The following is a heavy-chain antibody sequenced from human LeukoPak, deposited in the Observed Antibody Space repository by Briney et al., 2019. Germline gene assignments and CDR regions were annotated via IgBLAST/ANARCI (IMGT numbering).Heavy chain of an antibody. D-gene: IGHD3/OR15-3a*01. CDR2: ISYDGSNK. Sequence: GGSLRLSCAASGFTFSSYAMHWVRQAPGKGLEWVAVISYDGSNKYYADSVKGRFTISRDNSKNTLYLQMNSLRAEDTAVYYCAREGLEDYYYMDVWGKGTTVTVSS. J-gene: IGHJ6*03. V-gene: IGHV3-30*04. CDR3: AREGLEDYYYMDV. CDR1: GFTFSSYA.